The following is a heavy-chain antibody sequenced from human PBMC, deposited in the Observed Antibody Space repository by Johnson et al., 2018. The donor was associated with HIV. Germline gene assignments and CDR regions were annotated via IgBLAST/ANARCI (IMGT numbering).Heavy chain of an antibody. CDR2: INWNGGST. CDR1: GFTFDDYG. Sequence: VQLVESGGGVVRPGGSLRLSCAASGFTFDDYGMSWVRQAPGKGLEWVSGINWNGGSTGYADSVKGRFTISRDKAKNSLYLQMNSLGAEDTALYYCARDGPRGSYGAFDIWGQGTMVTVSS. D-gene: IGHD1-26*01. CDR3: ARDGPRGSYGAFDI. J-gene: IGHJ3*02. V-gene: IGHV3-20*04.